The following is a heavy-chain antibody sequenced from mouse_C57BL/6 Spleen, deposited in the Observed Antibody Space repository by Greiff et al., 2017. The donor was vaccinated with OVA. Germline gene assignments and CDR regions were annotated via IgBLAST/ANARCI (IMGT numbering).Heavy chain of an antibody. D-gene: IGHD2-10*02. CDR3: ARDAYGLDY. J-gene: IGHJ2*01. V-gene: IGHV5-16*01. CDR1: GFTFSDYY. CDR2: INYDGSST. Sequence: EVKLVESEGGLVQPGSSMKLSCTASGFTFSDYYMAWVRQVPEKGLEWVANINYDGSSTYYLDSLKSRFIISRANANNILYLQMSSLKSEDAATYYCARDAYGLDYWGQGTTLTVSS.